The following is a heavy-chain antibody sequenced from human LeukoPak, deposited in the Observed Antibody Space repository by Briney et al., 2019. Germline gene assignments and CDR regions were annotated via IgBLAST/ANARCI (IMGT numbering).Heavy chain of an antibody. CDR2: ISFDGTNK. D-gene: IGHD4-23*01. Sequence: GKSLRLSCAATGFTFSSSGMHWVRQAPGKGLEWVAVISFDGTNKYYADSVKGRFTISRDNSKNTLYLQMNSLRAEDTAVYYCAKERTGGCPPYWGQGTLVTVSS. J-gene: IGHJ4*02. CDR1: GFTFSSSG. V-gene: IGHV3-30*18. CDR3: AKERTGGCPPY.